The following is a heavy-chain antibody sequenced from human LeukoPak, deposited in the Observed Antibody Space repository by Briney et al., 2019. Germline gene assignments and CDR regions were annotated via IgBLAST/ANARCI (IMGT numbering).Heavy chain of an antibody. CDR2: IYYSGST. V-gene: IGHV4-59*01. J-gene: IGHJ2*01. CDR1: GGSISSYY. D-gene: IGHD6-19*01. Sequence: SETLSLTCTVSGGSISSYYWSWIRQPPGKGLEWIGYIYYSGSTNYNPSLKSRVTISVDTSKNQFSLKLSSVTAADTAVYYCARGSLQWLPRSYWYFDLWGRGTLVTVSS. CDR3: ARGSLQWLPRSYWYFDL.